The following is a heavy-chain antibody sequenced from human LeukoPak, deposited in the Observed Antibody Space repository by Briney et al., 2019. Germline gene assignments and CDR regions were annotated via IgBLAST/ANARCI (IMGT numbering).Heavy chain of an antibody. V-gene: IGHV4-59*01. CDR3: ARRAAAVGTFYMDV. J-gene: IGHJ6*03. CDR1: GGSISPFY. D-gene: IGHD6-13*01. Sequence: SETLSLTCTVSGGSISPFYWLWIRQPPGKGLEWIGYIYYSGGTNSNPSRRSRLTMSVDTSKNQVSLKLNSVTAADTAIYYCARRAAAVGTFYMDVWGEGTTVTVSS. CDR2: IYYSGGT.